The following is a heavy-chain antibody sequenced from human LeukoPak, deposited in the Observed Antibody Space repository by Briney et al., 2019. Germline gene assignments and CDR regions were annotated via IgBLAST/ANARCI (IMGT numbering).Heavy chain of an antibody. Sequence: SVKVSCKASGGTFSSYAISWVRQAPGQGLEWMGGIIPIFGTANYAQKFQGRVTITADKSTSTAYMELSSLRSEDTAVYYCASQTYYYDSSGYYGDYWGQGTLVTVSS. D-gene: IGHD3-22*01. V-gene: IGHV1-69*06. CDR2: IIPIFGTA. CDR1: GGTFSSYA. J-gene: IGHJ4*02. CDR3: ASQTYYYDSSGYYGDY.